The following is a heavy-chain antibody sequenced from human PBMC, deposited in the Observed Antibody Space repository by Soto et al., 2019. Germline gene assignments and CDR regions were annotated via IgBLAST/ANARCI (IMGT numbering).Heavy chain of an antibody. CDR3: ARDRGYCSGGSCYSNNWFDP. CDR1: GFTVSSNY. V-gene: IGHV3-66*01. D-gene: IGHD2-15*01. J-gene: IGHJ5*02. CDR2: IYSGGST. Sequence: EVQLVESGGGLVQPGGSLRLSCAASGFTVSSNYMSWVRQAPGKGLEWVSVIYSGGSTYYADSVKGRFTISRDNSKNTLYLQRNSLRAEDTAVYYCARDRGYCSGGSCYSNNWFDPWGQGTLVTVSS.